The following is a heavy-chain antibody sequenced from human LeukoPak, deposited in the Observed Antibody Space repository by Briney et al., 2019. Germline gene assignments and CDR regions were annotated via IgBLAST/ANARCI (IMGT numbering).Heavy chain of an antibody. D-gene: IGHD2-15*01. CDR3: TREVIERATYYYYMDV. Sequence: PPETLSLTCTLSGYSTTSGYSSGWIRQPPGKGLEWFGRIYHVGGTYYNPSLKRRVTPSVDTSTNHSCLRISSVTAADTAVYYCTREVIERATYYYYMDVWGKGTTVTISS. CDR2: IYHVGGT. J-gene: IGHJ6*03. CDR1: GYSTTSGYS. V-gene: IGHV4-38-2*02.